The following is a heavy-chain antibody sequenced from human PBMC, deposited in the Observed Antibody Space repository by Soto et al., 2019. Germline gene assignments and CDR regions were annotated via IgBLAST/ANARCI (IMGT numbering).Heavy chain of an antibody. CDR3: ASQCSGGSSYHNFDY. V-gene: IGHV4-34*01. Sequence: QVQLQQWGAGLLKPSETLSLTCAVYGGSFSGYYWSWIRQPPGKGLEWIGEINHSGSTNYNPSLKSRVTISVDTSKNQFSLKLSSVTAADTAVYYCASQCSGGSSYHNFDYWGQGTLVTVSS. J-gene: IGHJ4*02. CDR1: GGSFSGYY. CDR2: INHSGST. D-gene: IGHD2-15*01.